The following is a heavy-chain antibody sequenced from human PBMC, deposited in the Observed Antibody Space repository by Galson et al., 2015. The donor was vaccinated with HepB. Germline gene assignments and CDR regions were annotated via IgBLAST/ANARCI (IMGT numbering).Heavy chain of an antibody. D-gene: IGHD3-10*01. CDR1: GYTLTELS. CDR2: FDPEDGET. CDR3: ATDVLWFGESGALY. J-gene: IGHJ4*02. V-gene: IGHV1-24*01. Sequence: SVKVSCKVSGYTLTELSMHWVRQAPGKGLEWVGGFDPEDGETIYAQKFQGRVTMTEDTSTDTAYMELSSLRSEDTAVYYCATDVLWFGESGALYWGQGTLVTVSS.